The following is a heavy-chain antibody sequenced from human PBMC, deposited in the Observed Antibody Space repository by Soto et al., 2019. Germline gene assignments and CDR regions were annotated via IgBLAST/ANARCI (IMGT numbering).Heavy chain of an antibody. CDR3: AKDPDYDLNYFDP. CDR1: GFSFTNSA. CDR2: ISFDGSRK. J-gene: IGHJ5*02. Sequence: GGSLRLSCVGSGFSFTNSAMQWVRQAPGKGLEWVALISFDGSRKYYADSVKGRLTISRDNSRNTLYLQINSLRADDTALYYCAKDPDYDLNYFDPWGQGTLVTVSS. D-gene: IGHD3-22*01. V-gene: IGHV3-30*18.